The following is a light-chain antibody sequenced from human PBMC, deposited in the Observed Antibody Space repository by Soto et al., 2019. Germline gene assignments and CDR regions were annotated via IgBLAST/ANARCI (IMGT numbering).Light chain of an antibody. CDR2: DIS. Sequence: EIVLTQSPATLSLSPGERATLSCRASQSVSSFLGWYQQKPGQAPRLLIYDISNRATGIPARFSGSGSGTDFTLTISSLEPEDFAVYYCQQRSNWLLTFGGGTKVEIK. CDR3: QQRSNWLLT. J-gene: IGKJ4*01. CDR1: QSVSSF. V-gene: IGKV3-11*01.